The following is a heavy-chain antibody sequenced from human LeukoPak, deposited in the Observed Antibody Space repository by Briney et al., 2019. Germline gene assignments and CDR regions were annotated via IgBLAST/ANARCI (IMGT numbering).Heavy chain of an antibody. CDR3: AKAMRVEN. D-gene: IGHD5-24*01. CDR2: IRYDGSNK. J-gene: IGHJ4*02. V-gene: IGHV3-30*02. Sequence: PGGSLRLSCAASGFTFSHYGMHWVRQAPGKGLEWVAFIRYDGSNKYYAESVRGRFTISSDNSKNTLYLQMNSLRAEDTAVYYCAKAMRVENWGQGTLVTVSS. CDR1: GFTFSHYG.